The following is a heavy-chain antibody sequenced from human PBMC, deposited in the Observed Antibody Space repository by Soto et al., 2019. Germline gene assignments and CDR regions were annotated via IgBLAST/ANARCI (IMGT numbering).Heavy chain of an antibody. CDR2: NNTKIDGGTT. CDR1: GFTFNKAW. D-gene: IGHD3-10*01. V-gene: IGHV3-15*01. J-gene: IGHJ4*02. Sequence: EVRLVESGGGLVKPGGSLRLACAASGFTFNKAWMSWVRQAPGKGLEWIGRNNTKIDGGTTDYAAAVKGRFSISRDDSKNTLYLQMHSLKSEDTAVYYCTTSSWRFGEMDWGQGTLVIVSS. CDR3: TTSSWRFGEMD.